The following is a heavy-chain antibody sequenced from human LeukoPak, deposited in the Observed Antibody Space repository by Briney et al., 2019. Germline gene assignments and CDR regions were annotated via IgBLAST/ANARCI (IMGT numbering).Heavy chain of an antibody. CDR3: ARDRGVAAAGVDSFDP. V-gene: IGHV3-21*01. CDR1: GFTFSSYS. D-gene: IGHD6-13*01. Sequence: GGSLRLSCATSGFTFSSYSMNWVRQAPGKGLEWVSSISSSSSYIYYADSVKGRFTISRDNAKNTLYLQMNSLRSEDTAVYYCARDRGVAAAGVDSFDPWGQGTLVTVSS. J-gene: IGHJ5*02. CDR2: ISSSSSYI.